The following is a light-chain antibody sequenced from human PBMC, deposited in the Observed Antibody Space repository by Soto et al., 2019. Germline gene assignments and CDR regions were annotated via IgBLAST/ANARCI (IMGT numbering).Light chain of an antibody. J-gene: IGKJ1*01. V-gene: IGKV3-20*01. CDR2: AAS. Sequence: EIVLTQSPGTLSLSPGERATLSCRASQSLSSTFLAWYQHKPGQAPRVLIYAASRSATGIPDRFGGSGSGTDFTLTSSRLEPEDFALYYCQQYYSSWTFGQGTKVEMK. CDR1: QSLSSTF. CDR3: QQYYSSWT.